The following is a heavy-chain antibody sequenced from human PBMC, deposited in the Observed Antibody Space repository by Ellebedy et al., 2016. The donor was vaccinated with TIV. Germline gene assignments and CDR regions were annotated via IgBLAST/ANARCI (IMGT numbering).Heavy chain of an antibody. V-gene: IGHV1-18*01. CDR1: GYTFITYG. J-gene: IGHJ6*02. Sequence: AASVKVSCKSSGYTFITYGISWVRQAPGQGLDWMGWVNAYSGNTNYADNLQGRVTMTTDTSTDTAYMELRSLRSDDTAVYYCARYSGSGTYYRNGMDVWGQGTTVTVSS. D-gene: IGHD3-10*01. CDR2: VNAYSGNT. CDR3: ARYSGSGTYYRNGMDV.